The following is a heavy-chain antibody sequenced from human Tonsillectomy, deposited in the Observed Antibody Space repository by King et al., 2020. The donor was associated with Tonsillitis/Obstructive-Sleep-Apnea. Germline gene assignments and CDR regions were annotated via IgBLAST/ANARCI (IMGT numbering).Heavy chain of an antibody. CDR1: GFTFSSYS. V-gene: IGHV3-48*02. D-gene: IGHD6-13*01. CDR2: IRSSSSTI. Sequence: LQLVQSGGGLVQPGGSLRLSCVASGFTFSSYSMNWGRQAPGKGLEWVSYIRSSSSTIYYADSVKGRFTIARDKAKNSLYLQMNSLRDEDTAVYYCAGSSSWSLGYFDYWGQGTLVTVSS. CDR3: AGSSSWSLGYFDY. J-gene: IGHJ4*02.